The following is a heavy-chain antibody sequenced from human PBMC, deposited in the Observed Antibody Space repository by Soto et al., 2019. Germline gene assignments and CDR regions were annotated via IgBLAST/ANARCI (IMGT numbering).Heavy chain of an antibody. V-gene: IGHV3-23*01. CDR1: GFTFSSYA. CDR3: AKEEGYSSGWTEIDY. J-gene: IGHJ4*02. D-gene: IGHD6-19*01. CDR2: ISGSGGST. Sequence: EVQLLDSGGGLVQPGGSLRLSCAASGFTFSSYAMSWVRQAPGKGLEWVSGISGSGGSTYYADSVKGRITISRDNSKNTLYLQMNSLRAEDTAVYYCAKEEGYSSGWTEIDYWGQGTLVTVSS.